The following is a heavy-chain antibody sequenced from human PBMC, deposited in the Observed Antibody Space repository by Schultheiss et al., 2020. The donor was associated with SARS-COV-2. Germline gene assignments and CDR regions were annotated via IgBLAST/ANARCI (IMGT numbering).Heavy chain of an antibody. D-gene: IGHD2-2*01. CDR1: GFTFSSYA. V-gene: IGHV3-7*01. CDR2: INQDGSQR. J-gene: IGHJ6*03. Sequence: GGSLRLSCAASGFTFSSYAMHWVRQAPGKGLEWVAKINQDGSQRYYVDSVKGRFTISRDNSKNTLYLQMNSLRAEDTAVYYCARGPIVVVPANYYYYMDVWGKGTTVTVSS. CDR3: ARGPIVVVPANYYYYMDV.